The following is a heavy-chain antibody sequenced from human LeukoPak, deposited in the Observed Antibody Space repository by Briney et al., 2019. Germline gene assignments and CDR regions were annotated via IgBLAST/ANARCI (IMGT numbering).Heavy chain of an antibody. CDR3: ARDRWNIAAAGRYWFDP. V-gene: IGHV1-46*01. CDR2: INPSGGST. J-gene: IGHJ5*02. D-gene: IGHD6-13*01. CDR1: GYTFTSYY. Sequence: ASVKVSCKASGYTFTSYYMHWVRQAPGQGLEWMGIINPSGGSTSYAQKFQGRVTMTRDTSTSTVYMELSSLRSEDTAVYYCARDRWNIAAAGRYWFDPWGQGTPVTVSS.